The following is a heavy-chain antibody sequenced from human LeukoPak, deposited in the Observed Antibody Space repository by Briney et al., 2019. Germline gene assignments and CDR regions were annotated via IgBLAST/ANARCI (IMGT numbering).Heavy chain of an antibody. CDR3: ARRGYFDGSGLDH. V-gene: IGHV4-4*09. Sequence: SETLSLTCSVSGDSISDFYWTWIRQPPGKGLEWIGYISSSGTPTYSPSLKSRVSLSADASKNQLSLKVTSVTAADTAVYFCARRGYFDGSGLDHWGQGTLVTVSS. D-gene: IGHD3-22*01. J-gene: IGHJ4*02. CDR2: ISSSGTP. CDR1: GDSISDFY.